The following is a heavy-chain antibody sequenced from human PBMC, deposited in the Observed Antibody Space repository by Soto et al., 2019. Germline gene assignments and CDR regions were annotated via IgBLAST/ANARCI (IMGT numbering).Heavy chain of an antibody. D-gene: IGHD2-8*01. CDR3: ANWVEGTMVYFDF. CDR1: GFTFNNYA. Sequence: GYLWLYGAVAGFTFNNYAITCARQAPGKGLEWVSAISGSGDRTYYADSVKGRFTISRDNSKNTLYLQMNSLRVDDTALYYWANWVEGTMVYFDFWGQGTLVTVPS. CDR2: ISGSGDRT. J-gene: IGHJ4*02. V-gene: IGHV3-23*01.